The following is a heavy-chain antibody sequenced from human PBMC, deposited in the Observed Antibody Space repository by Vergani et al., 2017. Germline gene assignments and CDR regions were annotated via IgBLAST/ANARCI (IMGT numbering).Heavy chain of an antibody. V-gene: IGHV1-69*04. CDR3: AREGAEAGRXCDP. J-gene: IGHJ5*02. D-gene: IGHD6-13*01. CDR1: GGTFSSYA. Sequence: QVQLVQSGAEVKKPGSSVKVSCKASGGTFSSYAISWVRQAPGQGLEWMGRIIPILGIANYAQKFQGRVTITADKSTSTDYMELSSLRSEDTAVYYGAREGAEAGRXCDPWGQGTLVTVSS. CDR2: IIPILGIA.